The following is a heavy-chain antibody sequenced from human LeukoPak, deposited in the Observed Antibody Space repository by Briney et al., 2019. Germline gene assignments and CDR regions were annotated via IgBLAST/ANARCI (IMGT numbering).Heavy chain of an antibody. J-gene: IGHJ4*02. V-gene: IGHV4-38-2*02. CDR1: GYSISSGYY. CDR2: IYRSGST. CDR3: ARDCSSTSCLPVDY. D-gene: IGHD2-2*01. Sequence: SETLSLTCAVSGYSISSGYYWGWIRQPPGKGLEGIGSIYRSGSTYYNPSLKSRVTISVDTSKNQFSLKLSSVTAADTAVYYCARDCSSTSCLPVDYWGQGTLVTVSS.